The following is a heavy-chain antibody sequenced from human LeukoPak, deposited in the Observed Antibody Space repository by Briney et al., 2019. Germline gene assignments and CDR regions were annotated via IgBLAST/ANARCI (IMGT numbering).Heavy chain of an antibody. CDR3: ARMGYYDSSGNDY. CDR2: IWYDGSNK. Sequence: GGSLRLSCAASGFTFSSYGMHWVRQAPGKGLEWVAVIWYDGSNKYYADSVKGRFTISRDNSKNTLYLQMNSLRAEDTAVYYCARMGYYDSSGNDYWGQGTLVTVSS. J-gene: IGHJ4*02. V-gene: IGHV3-33*01. CDR1: GFTFSSYG. D-gene: IGHD3-22*01.